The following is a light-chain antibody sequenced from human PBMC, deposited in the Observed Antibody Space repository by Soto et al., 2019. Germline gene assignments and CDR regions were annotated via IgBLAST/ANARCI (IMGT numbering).Light chain of an antibody. CDR3: FLVYGGVGVV. CDR1: TGDVTSGHS. CDR2: HTG. J-gene: IGLJ2*01. Sequence: QAVVTQEPSLTVSPGGTVTLTCGSSTGDVTSGHSPSWFQQRPGQAPRTLIHHTGNKHSWTPARFSGSLLGGKAALTLSGAQPEDEAEYYCFLVYGGVGVVFGGGTKLTVL. V-gene: IGLV7-46*01.